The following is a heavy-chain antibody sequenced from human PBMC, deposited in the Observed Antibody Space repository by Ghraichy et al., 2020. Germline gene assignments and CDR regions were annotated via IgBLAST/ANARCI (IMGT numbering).Heavy chain of an antibody. V-gene: IGHV4-34*01. D-gene: IGHD3-10*01. CDR2: INHSGST. CDR3: ARPWWFGELSTPN. J-gene: IGHJ4*02. Sequence: SETLSLTCAVYGGSFSGYYWSLIRQPPGKGLEWIGEINHSGSTNYNPSLKSRVTISVDTSKNQFSLKLSSVTAADTAVYYCARPWWFGELSTPNWGQGTLVTVSS. CDR1: GGSFSGYY.